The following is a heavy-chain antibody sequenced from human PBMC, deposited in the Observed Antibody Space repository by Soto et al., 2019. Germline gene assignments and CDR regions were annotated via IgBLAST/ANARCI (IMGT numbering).Heavy chain of an antibody. CDR2: IKPDGSAT. CDR1: GFTFNTYW. D-gene: IGHD2-8*01. J-gene: IGHJ4*01. Sequence: EVQLVESGGDLVQPGGSLRLSCAASGFTFNTYWMSWVRQAPGKGLEWVANIKPDGSATDYVDSVKGRFTISRDNANNSLFLQMNSLVAEVTAVYYCARNGRWGHGTFVTVSS. CDR3: ARNGR. V-gene: IGHV3-7*05.